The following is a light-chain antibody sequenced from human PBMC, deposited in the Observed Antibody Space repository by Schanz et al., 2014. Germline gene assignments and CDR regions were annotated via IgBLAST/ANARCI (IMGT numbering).Light chain of an antibody. CDR1: SNVGADFD. Sequence: QSALTQPPSVSGAPGQRVTISCSNVGADFDVHWYQQLPGTAPKLLIYVNTQRPSGVPDRFSGSKSGTSASLAITGLQAEDEAVYYCQSFDDRLSGSVFGGGTKVTVL. CDR3: QSFDDRLSGSV. J-gene: IGLJ2*01. V-gene: IGLV1-40*01. CDR2: VNT.